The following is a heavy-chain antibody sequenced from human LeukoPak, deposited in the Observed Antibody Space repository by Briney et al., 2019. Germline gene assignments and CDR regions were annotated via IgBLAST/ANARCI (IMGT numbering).Heavy chain of an antibody. CDR1: GFTFSSYA. V-gene: IGHV3-30*04. CDR3: ARDAGTYSDLDY. D-gene: IGHD2-21*01. J-gene: IGHJ4*02. Sequence: GGSLRLSCAASGFTFSSYAIHWVRQAPGKGLEWVAVISYDGSTKYNADSVKGRFTISRDNSKNTLYLQMNSLRPEDTAVYYCARDAGTYSDLDYWGQGTLVTVSS. CDR2: ISYDGSTK.